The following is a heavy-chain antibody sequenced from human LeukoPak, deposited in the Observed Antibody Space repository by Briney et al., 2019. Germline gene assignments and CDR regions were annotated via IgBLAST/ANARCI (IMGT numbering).Heavy chain of an antibody. Sequence: SETLSLTCTVSGGSISSGGYYWSWIRQPPGKGLEWIGYIYHSGSPYYNPSLKSRVTISVDRSKNQFSLKLSSVTAADTAVYYCARDLNRFGKQQLVNWFDPWGQGTLVTVSS. J-gene: IGHJ5*02. D-gene: IGHD6-13*01. V-gene: IGHV4-30-2*01. CDR1: GGSISSGGYY. CDR2: IYHSGSP. CDR3: ARDLNRFGKQQLVNWFDP.